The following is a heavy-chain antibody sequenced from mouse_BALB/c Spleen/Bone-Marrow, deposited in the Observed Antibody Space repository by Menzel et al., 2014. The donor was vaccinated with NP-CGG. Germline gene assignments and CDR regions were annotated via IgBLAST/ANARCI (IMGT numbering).Heavy chain of an antibody. CDR2: IRNKANGYTT. Sequence: EVQVVESGGGLVQPGGSLRLSCATSGFTFTDYYMNWVRQPPGKALEWLGFIRNKANGYTTEYSVSVTSRFTISRDNSQNILYLQMNTLRADDSATYYCARDKGRVFFDYWGQGTTLTVSS. J-gene: IGHJ2*01. CDR1: GFTFTDYY. V-gene: IGHV7-3*02. CDR3: ARDKGRVFFDY.